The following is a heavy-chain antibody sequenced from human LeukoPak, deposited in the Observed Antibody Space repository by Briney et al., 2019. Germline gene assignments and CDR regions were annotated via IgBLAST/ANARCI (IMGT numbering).Heavy chain of an antibody. CDR3: ARGVNWGIRYYFDY. V-gene: IGHV1-46*01. J-gene: IGHJ4*02. D-gene: IGHD7-27*01. CDR1: GYTFTSYY. Sequence: ASVKVSCKASGYTFTSYYMHWVRQAPGQGLEWMGIINPSGGSTSYAQKFQGRVTMTTDTSTSTAYMELRSLRSDDTAVYYCARGVNWGIRYYFDYWGQGTLVTVSS. CDR2: INPSGGST.